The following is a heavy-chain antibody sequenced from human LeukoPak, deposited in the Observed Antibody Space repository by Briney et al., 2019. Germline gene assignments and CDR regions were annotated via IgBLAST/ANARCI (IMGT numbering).Heavy chain of an antibody. CDR1: GGSISSYY. J-gene: IGHJ4*02. CDR2: IYTSGST. CDR3: ARNGVGNQLYYFDY. Sequence: PSETLSLTCTVSGGSISSYYWSWIRQPAGKGLEWIGRIYTSGSTNYNPSLKSRVTMLVDTSKNQFSLKLSSVTAADTAVYYCARNGVGNQLYYFDYWGQGTLVTVSS. D-gene: IGHD2-8*01. V-gene: IGHV4-4*07.